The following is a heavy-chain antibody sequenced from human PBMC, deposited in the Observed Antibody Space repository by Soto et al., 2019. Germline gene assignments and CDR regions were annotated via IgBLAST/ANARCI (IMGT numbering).Heavy chain of an antibody. V-gene: IGHV1-69*01. J-gene: IGHJ6*02. Sequence: QVQLVQSGAEVKKPGSSVKVSCKASGGTFSSYAISWVRQAPGQGLEWMGGIIPISDTTNYAQKFQGRVTTPADQPTSTAYTELSSVRSAHTAVYYCARSQDSSTSLEIYYHCYYGMDVWGQGTTVTVSS. CDR3: ARSQDSSTSLEIYYHCYYGMDV. CDR2: IIPISDTT. D-gene: IGHD2-2*01. CDR1: GGTFSSYA.